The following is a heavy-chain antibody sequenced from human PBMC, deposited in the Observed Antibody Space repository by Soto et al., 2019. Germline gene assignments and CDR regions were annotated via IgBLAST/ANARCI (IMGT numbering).Heavy chain of an antibody. CDR2: ITSNGGYT. CDR3: ARRIPFGYGMDV. J-gene: IGHJ6*02. D-gene: IGHD2-21*01. CDR1: GFTFSNYA. Sequence: EVQLVESGGGLVQPGGSLRLSCAASGFTFSNYAMHWVRQAPGKGLECVSAITSNGGYTDYSSSVKGRFTISRDNSKNTLYLQMGSLRAEDMAVYCCARRIPFGYGMDVWGQGTTVTVSS. V-gene: IGHV3-64*01.